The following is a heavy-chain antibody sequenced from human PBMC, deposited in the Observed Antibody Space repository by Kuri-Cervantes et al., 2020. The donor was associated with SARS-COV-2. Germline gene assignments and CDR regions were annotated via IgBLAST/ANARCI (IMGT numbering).Heavy chain of an antibody. Sequence: LRLSCTVSGGSISSGSYYWSWIRQPAGKGLEWIRRIYTSGSTNYNPSLKSRVTISVDTSKNQFSLKLSSVTAADTAVYYCARATKADYGDYIDAFDIWGQGTMVTVSS. D-gene: IGHD4-17*01. CDR2: IYTSGST. CDR1: GGSISSGSYY. J-gene: IGHJ3*02. V-gene: IGHV4-61*02. CDR3: ARATKADYGDYIDAFDI.